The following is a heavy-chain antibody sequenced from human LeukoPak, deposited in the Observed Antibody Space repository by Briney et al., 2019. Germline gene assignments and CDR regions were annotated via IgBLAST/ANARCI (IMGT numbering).Heavy chain of an antibody. CDR2: INHSGST. V-gene: IGHV4-34*01. J-gene: IGHJ6*04. CDR3: ARACIMVRGVMRYGMDV. D-gene: IGHD3-10*01. CDR1: GGSFSGYY. Sequence: SETLSLTCAVYGGSFSGYYWSWIRQPPGKGLEWIGEINHSGSTNYNPSLKSRVTISVDTSKDQFSLKLSSVTAADTAVYYCARACIMVRGVMRYGMDVWGKGTTVTVSS.